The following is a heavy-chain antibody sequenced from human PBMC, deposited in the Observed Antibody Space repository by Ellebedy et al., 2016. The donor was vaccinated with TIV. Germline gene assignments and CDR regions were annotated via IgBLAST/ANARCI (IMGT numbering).Heavy chain of an antibody. CDR3: ASRLQVVPAAIRY. CDR1: GGSFSGYY. D-gene: IGHD2-2*01. V-gene: IGHV4-34*01. CDR2: INHSGST. Sequence: SETLSLXCAVYGGSFSGYYWSWIRQPPGKGLEWIGEINHSGSTNYNPSLKSRVTISVDTSKNQFSLKLSSVTAADTAVYYCASRLQVVPAAIRYWGQGTLVTVSS. J-gene: IGHJ4*02.